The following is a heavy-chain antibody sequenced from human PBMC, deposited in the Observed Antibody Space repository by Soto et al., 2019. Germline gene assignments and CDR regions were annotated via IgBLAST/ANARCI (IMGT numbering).Heavy chain of an antibody. Sequence: SVKVSCKASGGTFSSYAISWVRQAPGQGLEWMGGIIPIFGTANYAQKFQGRVTITADESTSTAYMELSSLRSEDTAVYYCARDLRQLVRTGYGMDVWGQGTTVTVSS. J-gene: IGHJ6*02. D-gene: IGHD6-6*01. CDR2: IIPIFGTA. V-gene: IGHV1-69*13. CDR1: GGTFSSYA. CDR3: ARDLRQLVRTGYGMDV.